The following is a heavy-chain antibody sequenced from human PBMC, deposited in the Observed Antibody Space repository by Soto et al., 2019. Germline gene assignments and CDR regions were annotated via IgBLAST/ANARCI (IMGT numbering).Heavy chain of an antibody. Sequence: QVQLVQSGAEVREPGASVKVSCKASGYSFNSLDINWVRQTTGQGLEWMGWMQPSSGRTGYAQKFQGRVTMTRDTSINTAYMELISLTSDDTAFYYCARGVTAGVDYWGQGTLVTVSS. CDR2: MQPSSGRT. J-gene: IGHJ4*02. V-gene: IGHV1-8*01. CDR3: ARGVTAGVDY. D-gene: IGHD1-26*01. CDR1: GYSFNSLD.